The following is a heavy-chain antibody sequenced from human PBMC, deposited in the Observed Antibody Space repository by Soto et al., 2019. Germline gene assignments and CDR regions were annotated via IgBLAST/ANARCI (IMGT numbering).Heavy chain of an antibody. D-gene: IGHD2-2*02. J-gene: IGHJ4*02. CDR2: IIPIFGTA. CDR3: ERDSDCSSTSCYKYFDY. V-gene: IGHV1-69*01. CDR1: GGTFSSYA. Sequence: QVQLVQSGAEVKKPGSSVKVSCKASGGTFSSYAISWVRQAPGQGLEWMGGIIPIFGTANYAQKCQGRVPITADESTRRDHMQFRSIRYQVTAVSYWERDSDCSSTSCYKYFDYWGQGSLVTVS.